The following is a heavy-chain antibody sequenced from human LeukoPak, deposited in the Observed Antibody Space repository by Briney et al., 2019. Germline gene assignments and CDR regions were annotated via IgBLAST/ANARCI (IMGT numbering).Heavy chain of an antibody. CDR1: GGSISSYY. CDR2: IYYNGGT. V-gene: IGHV4-59*01. CDR3: ARVLRAASWRSYDY. D-gene: IGHD5-18*01. J-gene: IGHJ4*02. Sequence: SETLSLTCTVSGGSISSYYWSWIRQPPGKGLEWIGYIYYNGGTNYNPSLKSRVTISIDTSTNQFSLRLNSMTAADTAVYYCARVLRAASWRSYDYWGQGSLVTVSS.